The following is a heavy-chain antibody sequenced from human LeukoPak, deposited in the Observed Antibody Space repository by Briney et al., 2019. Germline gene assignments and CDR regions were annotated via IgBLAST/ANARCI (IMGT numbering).Heavy chain of an antibody. Sequence: PGGSLRLSCAASEFTFSTYAMSWVRQAPGRGLEWVSVISISGDKTYYADSVKGRFTISRDNSKNTMYLQMNSLRAEDTAVYYCAKDSFHSYWGQGTLVTVSS. D-gene: IGHD3-16*01. V-gene: IGHV3-23*01. CDR3: AKDSFHSY. CDR1: EFTFSTYA. CDR2: ISISGDKT. J-gene: IGHJ4*02.